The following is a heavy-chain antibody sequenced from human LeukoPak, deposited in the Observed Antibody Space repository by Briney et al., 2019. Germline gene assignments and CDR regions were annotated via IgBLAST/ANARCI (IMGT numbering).Heavy chain of an antibody. V-gene: IGHV4-30-2*01. CDR1: GGSISSGGYY. CDR3: ARPLAYCGGDCSNHDAFDI. CDR2: IYHSGST. J-gene: IGHJ3*02. D-gene: IGHD2-21*01. Sequence: SETLSLTCTVSGGSISSGGYYWSWIRQPPGKGLEWIGYIYHSGSTYYNPSLKSRVTISVDRSKNQFSLKLSSVTAADTAVYYRARPLAYCGGDCSNHDAFDIWGQGTMVTVSS.